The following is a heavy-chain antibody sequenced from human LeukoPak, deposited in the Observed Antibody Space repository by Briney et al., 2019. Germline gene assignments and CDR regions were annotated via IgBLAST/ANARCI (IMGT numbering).Heavy chain of an antibody. Sequence: ASVKVSCKASGYTFTSYDINWVRQATGQGLEWMGWMNPNSGNTGYAQKFQGRVTMTRNTSISTAYMELSSLRSEDTAVYYCARVGTSGVPAAYHYYYYGMDVWGQGTTVTVSS. CDR2: MNPNSGNT. CDR1: GYTFTSYD. V-gene: IGHV1-8*01. CDR3: ARVGTSGVPAAYHYYYYGMDV. J-gene: IGHJ6*02. D-gene: IGHD2-2*01.